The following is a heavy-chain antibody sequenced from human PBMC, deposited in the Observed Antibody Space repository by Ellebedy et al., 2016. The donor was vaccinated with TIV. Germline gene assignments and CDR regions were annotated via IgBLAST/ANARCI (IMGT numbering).Heavy chain of an antibody. CDR3: ARGAFDFWSGFYEMYGFDI. CDR1: GGSISSGSNY. J-gene: IGHJ3*02. D-gene: IGHD3-3*01. V-gene: IGHV4-61*02. CDR2: IHTSGNT. Sequence: SETLFLTXTVSGGSISSGSNYWSWIRQPAGKGLDWIGRIHTSGNTNYNPSLESRVAMSLDTSKNQFSLRLSSVTAADTAVYYCARGAFDFWSGFYEMYGFDIWGQGTMVTVSS.